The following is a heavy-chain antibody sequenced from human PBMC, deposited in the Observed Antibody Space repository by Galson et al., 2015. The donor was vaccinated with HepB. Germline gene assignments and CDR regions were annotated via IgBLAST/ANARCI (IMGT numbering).Heavy chain of an antibody. CDR3: ARDRYSSSPPDYYYYYGMDV. V-gene: IGHV1-18*04. CDR1: GYTFTSYG. J-gene: IGHJ6*02. D-gene: IGHD6-13*01. CDR2: ISAYNGNT. Sequence: SVKVSCKASGYTFTSYGISWVRQAPGQGLEWMGWISAYNGNTNYAQKLQGRVTMTTDTSTSTAYMELRSLRSDDTAVYYCARDRYSSSPPDYYYYYGMDVWGQGTTVTVSS.